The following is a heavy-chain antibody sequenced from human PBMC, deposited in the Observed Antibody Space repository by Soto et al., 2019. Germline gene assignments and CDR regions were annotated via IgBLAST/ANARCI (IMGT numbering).Heavy chain of an antibody. CDR1: GFTFSSYG. J-gene: IGHJ3*02. D-gene: IGHD3-22*01. CDR3: AREGYYDSSGSRNFDT. CDR2: IWYDGSNK. Sequence: QVQLVESGGGVVQPGRSLRLSCAASGFTFSSYGMHRVRQAPGKGLEWVAVIWYDGSNKYYADSVKGRFTISRDNSKNTLYLQMNSLRAEDTAVYYCAREGYYDSSGSRNFDTWGQGTMVTVSS. V-gene: IGHV3-33*01.